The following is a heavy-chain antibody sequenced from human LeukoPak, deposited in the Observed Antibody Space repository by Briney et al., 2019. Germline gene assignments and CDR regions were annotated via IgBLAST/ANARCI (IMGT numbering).Heavy chain of an antibody. CDR1: GFTLSSYA. CDR3: AKDRPVRWWPPRGLDY. D-gene: IGHD4-23*01. J-gene: IGHJ4*02. CDR2: ISGSGGST. Sequence: PGGSLRLSCAASGFTLSSYAMSWVRQAPGKGLEWVSAISGSGGSTYYADSVKGRFTISRDNSKNTLYLQMNSLRAEDTAVYYCAKDRPVRWWPPRGLDYWGQGTLVTVSS. V-gene: IGHV3-23*01.